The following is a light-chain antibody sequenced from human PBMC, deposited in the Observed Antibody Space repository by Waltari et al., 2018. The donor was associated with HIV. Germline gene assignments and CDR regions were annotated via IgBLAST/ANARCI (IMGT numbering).Light chain of an antibody. V-gene: IGLV3-25*03. J-gene: IGLJ2*01. CDR2: KDV. CDR3: QSADSSGTYVV. CDR1: ALPKQY. Sequence: SYELTQPPSVSVSPGQTARITCSGDALPKQYAYWSQQKPGQAPVLVIYKDVERPSGIPERFSGSSSGTTVTLTISGVQAEDEADYYCQSADSSGTYVVFGGGTKLTVL.